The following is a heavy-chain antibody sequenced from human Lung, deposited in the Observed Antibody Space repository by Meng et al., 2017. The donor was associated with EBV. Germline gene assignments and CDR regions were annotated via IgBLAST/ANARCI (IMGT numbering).Heavy chain of an antibody. Sequence: GQPVQSGAEVKKPGASVKISSKDSGSTFTSYYMHWVRQAPGQGLEWMGIINPSGGSTSYAQKFQGRVTMTRDTSTSTVYMELSSLRSADTAVYYCARVKIAAADWGQGTLVTVSS. V-gene: IGHV1-46*03. J-gene: IGHJ4*02. CDR3: ARVKIAAAD. CDR2: INPSGGST. D-gene: IGHD6-13*01. CDR1: GSTFTSYY.